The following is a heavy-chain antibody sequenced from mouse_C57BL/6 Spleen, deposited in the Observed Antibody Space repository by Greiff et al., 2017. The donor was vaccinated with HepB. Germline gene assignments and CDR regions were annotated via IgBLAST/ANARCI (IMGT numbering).Heavy chain of an antibody. CDR1: GYTFTSYA. V-gene: IGHV1-4*01. CDR3: AREGSNYRYAMDY. CDR2: INPSSGYT. J-gene: IGHJ4*01. Sequence: VQLQQSGAELARPGASVKMSCKASGYTFTSYAMHWVNQRPGQGLEWIGYINPSSGYTKYNQKFKDKATLTADKSSSTAYMQLSSLTSEDSAVYYCAREGSNYRYAMDYWGQGTSVTVSS. D-gene: IGHD2-5*01.